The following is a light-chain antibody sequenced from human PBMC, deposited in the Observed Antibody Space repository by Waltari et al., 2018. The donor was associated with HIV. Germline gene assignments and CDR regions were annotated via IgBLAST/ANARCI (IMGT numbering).Light chain of an antibody. Sequence: QSFLTQPPSVSAAPGQTVTISCSGSSSNIGNNYVSWYQQLQRTAPKRAIYDDYKRTSGIADLCSGSKSATSATPAITGLQTGDEALYYCGTWDYSLSTNIFGGGTKLTVL. CDR1: SSNIGNNY. V-gene: IGLV1-51*01. CDR2: DDY. CDR3: GTWDYSLSTNI. J-gene: IGLJ2*01.